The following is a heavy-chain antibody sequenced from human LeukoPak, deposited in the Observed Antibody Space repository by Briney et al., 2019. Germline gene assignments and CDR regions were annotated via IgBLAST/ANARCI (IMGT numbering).Heavy chain of an antibody. CDR1: GFTFSSYA. J-gene: IGHJ4*02. D-gene: IGHD1-26*01. CDR3: AKCGLGGGYRYDC. CDR2: ISGSGGST. V-gene: IGHV3-23*01. Sequence: GGSLRLSCAASGFTFSSYAMNWVRQTPGKGLEWVSAISGSGGSTYYADSVRGRFTISRDNFKNTLYLQMDSLRANDTAVYYCAKCGLGGGYRYDCWGQGTLVSVSS.